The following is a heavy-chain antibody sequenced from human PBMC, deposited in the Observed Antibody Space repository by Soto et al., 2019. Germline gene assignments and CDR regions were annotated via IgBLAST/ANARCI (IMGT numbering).Heavy chain of an antibody. CDR1: GFSFDRYA. CDR3: AKGRSDLSWYEVASDY. Sequence: RGSLRLSCTASGFSFDRYAMHWVRQVLGKGLEWVACLNWQGDNIAYAGSVKGRVLISRDNAKNSLSLQMNSLRPEETGLYFCAKGRSDLSWYEVASDYWGHGTPVTVSS. J-gene: IGHJ4*01. V-gene: IGHV3-9*01. CDR2: LNWQGDNI. D-gene: IGHD5-12*01.